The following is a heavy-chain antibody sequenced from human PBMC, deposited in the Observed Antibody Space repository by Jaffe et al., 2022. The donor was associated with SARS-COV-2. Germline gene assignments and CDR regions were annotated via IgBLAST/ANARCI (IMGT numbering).Heavy chain of an antibody. V-gene: IGHV4-34*01. CDR2: INHSGST. CDR1: GGSFSGYY. D-gene: IGHD5-18*01. Sequence: QVQLQQWGAGLLKPSETLSLTCAVYGGSFSGYYWSWIRQPPGKGLEWIGEINHSGSTNYNPSLKSRVTISVDTSKNQFSLKLSSVTAADTAVYYCARGRGPLWLRDYYYMDVWGKGTTVTVSS. J-gene: IGHJ6*03. CDR3: ARGRGPLWLRDYYYMDV.